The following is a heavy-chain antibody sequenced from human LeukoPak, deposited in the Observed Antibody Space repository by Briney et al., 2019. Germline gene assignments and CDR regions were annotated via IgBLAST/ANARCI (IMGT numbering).Heavy chain of an antibody. Sequence: SETLSLTCAVFCVSFSGYYWSWIRQPPGKGLEWIGEINHSGSTNYNPSLKSRVTISEDTSKNQFSLKLSSVSAADTAVYYCANRCGRTGTPVASWFDPWGQGTLVTVST. V-gene: IGHV4-34*01. CDR1: CVSFSGYY. CDR2: INHSGST. CDR3: ANRCGRTGTPVASWFDP. D-gene: IGHD1-26*01. J-gene: IGHJ5*02.